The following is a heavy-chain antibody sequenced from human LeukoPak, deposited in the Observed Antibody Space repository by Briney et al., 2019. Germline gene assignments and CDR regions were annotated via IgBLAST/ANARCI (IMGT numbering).Heavy chain of an antibody. CDR1: GFAFSDSR. J-gene: IGHJ4*02. CDR2: ITRDGSST. CDR3: AKSRRDF. V-gene: IGHV3-74*01. Sequence: PGGSLRLSCVASGFAFSDSRMHWVRQAPGKGLEWVSRITRDGSSTAYADSVKGRFTDSRDNARTTLYLQMNSLRVEDTAVYFCAKSRRDFWGQGTLVTVSS.